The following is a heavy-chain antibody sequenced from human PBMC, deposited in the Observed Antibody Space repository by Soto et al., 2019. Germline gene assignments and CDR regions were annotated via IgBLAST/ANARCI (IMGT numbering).Heavy chain of an antibody. CDR1: GDSISRNGYF. Sequence: SETLSLTCTVSGDSISRNGYFWTWIRQHPGKGLEWIGYTYYSGSSYYNPSLKSRVIISVDTSKNQFSLNLTAVTAADTAVYYCARGTMLRGPGYYYAMDVWGQGTTVTVSS. V-gene: IGHV4-31*03. D-gene: IGHD3-10*01. CDR3: ARGTMLRGPGYYYAMDV. CDR2: TYYSGSS. J-gene: IGHJ6*02.